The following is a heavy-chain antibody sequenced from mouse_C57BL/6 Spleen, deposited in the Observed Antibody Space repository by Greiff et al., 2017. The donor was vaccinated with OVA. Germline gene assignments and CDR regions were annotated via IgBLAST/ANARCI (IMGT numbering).Heavy chain of an antibody. D-gene: IGHD2-4*01. CDR3: ARGNYYDYDG. V-gene: IGHV1-59*01. CDR2: IDPSDSYT. Sequence: QVQLQQPGAELVRPGTSVKLSCKASGYTFTSYWMHWVKQRPGQGLEWIGVIDPSDSYTNYNQKFKGKATLTVDTSSSTAYMQLSSLTSEDSAVYYCARGNYYDYDGWGKGTTLTVST. CDR1: GYTFTSYW. J-gene: IGHJ2*01.